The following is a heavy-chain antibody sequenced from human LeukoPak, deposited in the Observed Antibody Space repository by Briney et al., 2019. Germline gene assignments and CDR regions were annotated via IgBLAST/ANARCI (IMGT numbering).Heavy chain of an antibody. D-gene: IGHD6-13*01. CDR3: AKDRPRAAGHGTFDY. CDR2: IRYDGSNK. J-gene: IGHJ4*02. CDR1: GFTFSSYG. Sequence: GGSLRLSCAASGFTFSSYGMHWVRQAPGKGLEWVAFIRYDGSNKYYADSVKGRFTISRDNSKNTLYLQMNSLRAEDTAVYYCAKDRPRAAGHGTFDYWGQGTLVTVSS. V-gene: IGHV3-30*02.